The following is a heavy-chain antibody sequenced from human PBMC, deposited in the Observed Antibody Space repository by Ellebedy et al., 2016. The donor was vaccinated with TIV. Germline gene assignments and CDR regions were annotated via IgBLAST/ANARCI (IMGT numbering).Heavy chain of an antibody. CDR3: ARAAAVGGYYMDV. CDR2: TSNDGKKK. D-gene: IGHD6-13*01. V-gene: IGHV3-30*04. Sequence: GESLKISCEASGFTLNSYAMHWVRQAPGKGLEWVALTSNDGKKKYYVDSVQGRFTFSRDSPKNRLYLQMNSLRGDDTAVYFCARAAAVGGYYMDVWGKGTTVTVSS. CDR1: GFTLNSYA. J-gene: IGHJ6*03.